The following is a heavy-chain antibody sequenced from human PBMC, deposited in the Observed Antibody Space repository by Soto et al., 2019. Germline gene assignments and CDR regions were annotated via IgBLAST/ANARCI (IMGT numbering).Heavy chain of an antibody. V-gene: IGHV3-53*01. CDR2: IYSGGST. D-gene: IGHD3-22*01. J-gene: IGHJ4*02. CDR3: ARSSTYYYDSSLPY. Sequence: GGSLRLSCAASGFTVSSNYMSWVRQAPGEGLEWVSVIYSGGSTYYADSVKGRFTISRDNSKNTLYLQMNSLRAEDTAVYYCARSSTYYYDSSLPYWGQGTLVTVSS. CDR1: GFTVSSNY.